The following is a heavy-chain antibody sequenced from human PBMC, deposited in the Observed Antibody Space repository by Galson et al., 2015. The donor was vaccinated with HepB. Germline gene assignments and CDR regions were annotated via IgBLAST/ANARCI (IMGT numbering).Heavy chain of an antibody. CDR1: GFTFSSYA. V-gene: IGHV3-30-3*01. J-gene: IGHJ4*02. CDR3: ARDHYIVVVPAATYYFDY. CDR2: ISYDGSNK. Sequence: LRLSCAASGFTFSSYAMHWVRQAPGKGLEWVAVISYDGSNKYYADSVKGRFTISRDNSKNTLYLQMNSLRAEDTAVYYCARDHYIVVVPAATYYFDYWGQGTLVTVSS. D-gene: IGHD2-2*01.